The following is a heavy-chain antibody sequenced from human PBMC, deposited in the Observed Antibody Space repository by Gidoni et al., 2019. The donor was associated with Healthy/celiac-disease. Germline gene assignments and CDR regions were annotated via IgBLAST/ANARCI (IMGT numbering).Heavy chain of an antibody. Sequence: QVQLVQSGAEVKKPGASVKVSCTASGYTFTSYYMHWVRQAPGQGLEWMGIINPSGGSTSYAQKFQGRVTMTRDTSTSTGYMELSSLRSEDTAVYYCARDRLAYCGGDCYSALNWFDPWGQGTLVTVSS. D-gene: IGHD2-21*01. V-gene: IGHV1-46*01. CDR2: INPSGGST. J-gene: IGHJ5*02. CDR1: GYTFTSYY. CDR3: ARDRLAYCGGDCYSALNWFDP.